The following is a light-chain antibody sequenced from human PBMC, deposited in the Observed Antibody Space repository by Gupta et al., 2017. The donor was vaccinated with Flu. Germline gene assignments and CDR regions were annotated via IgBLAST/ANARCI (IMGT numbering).Light chain of an antibody. Sequence: QSVLTQPPSASGTPGQRVTISCSGSSSNIGSNTVNWYQQLPGTAPKLLIYSNNQRPSGGPDRFSGSKSGTSASLAISGLQSEDEADYYCAAWYDSLNGPVFGGGTKLTVL. CDR3: AAWYDSLNGPV. CDR1: SSNIGSNT. J-gene: IGLJ3*02. CDR2: SNN. V-gene: IGLV1-44*01.